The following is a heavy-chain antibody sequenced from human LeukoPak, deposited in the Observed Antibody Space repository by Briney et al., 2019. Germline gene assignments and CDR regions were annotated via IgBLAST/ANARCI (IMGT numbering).Heavy chain of an antibody. D-gene: IGHD6-19*01. V-gene: IGHV3-30-3*01. CDR2: ISYDGSNK. CDR3: AKTVSDSSGWYVQLYYFDY. Sequence: GGSLRLSCAASGFTFSSYAMHWVRQAPGKGLEWVAVISYDGSNKYYADSVKGRFTISRDNSKNTLYLQMNSLRAEDTAVYYCAKTVSDSSGWYVQLYYFDYWGQGTLVTVSS. CDR1: GFTFSSYA. J-gene: IGHJ4*02.